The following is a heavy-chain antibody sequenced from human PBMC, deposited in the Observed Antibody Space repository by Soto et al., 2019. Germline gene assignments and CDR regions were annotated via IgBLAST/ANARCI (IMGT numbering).Heavy chain of an antibody. CDR1: GGSISSSSYY. CDR3: ARSLSHTIFGVVTPYYYYGMDV. J-gene: IGHJ6*02. CDR2: IYYSGST. Sequence: PSETLSLTCTVSGGSISSSSYYWGWIHQPPGKGLEWIGSIYYSGSTYYNPSLKSRVTISVDTSKNQFSLKLSSVTAADTAVYYCARSLSHTIFGVVTPYYYYGMDVWGQGTTVTV. V-gene: IGHV4-39*01. D-gene: IGHD3-3*01.